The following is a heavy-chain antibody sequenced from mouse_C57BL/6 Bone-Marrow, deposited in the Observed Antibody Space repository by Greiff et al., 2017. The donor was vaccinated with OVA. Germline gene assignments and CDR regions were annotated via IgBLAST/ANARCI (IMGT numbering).Heavy chain of an antibody. CDR3: ERILFYAMDY. CDR2: INPSSGYT. Sequence: VQLQQSGAELAKPGASVKLSCKASGYTFTSYWMHWVKQRPGQGLEWIGYINPSSGYTKYNQKFKDRSTLTADKSSSTAYLQLSSLTDEDSAVYYCERILFYAMDYWGQGTSVTVSS. J-gene: IGHJ4*01. CDR1: GYTFTSYW. V-gene: IGHV1-7*01.